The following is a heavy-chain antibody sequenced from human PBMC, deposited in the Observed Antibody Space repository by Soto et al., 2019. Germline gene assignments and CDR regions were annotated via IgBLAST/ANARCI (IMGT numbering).Heavy chain of an antibody. CDR2: IYYGGSI. Sequence: SETLSLTCSVSGGSISSGYWTWIRQPPGKGLEWIGYIYYGGSINYNPSLKSRVIISVDTAKNQFSLRLSSVTAADTAVYYCARDLWGYCGTDCYPLDVWGQGTTVTVS. J-gene: IGHJ6*02. CDR1: GGSISSGY. V-gene: IGHV4-59*01. CDR3: ARDLWGYCGTDCYPLDV. D-gene: IGHD2-21*02.